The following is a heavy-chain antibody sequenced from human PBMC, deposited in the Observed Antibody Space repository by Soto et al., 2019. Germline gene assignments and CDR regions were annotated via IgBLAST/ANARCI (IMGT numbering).Heavy chain of an antibody. Sequence: GGSLRLSCTVSGFAFNNYGINWVRQAPGKGLEWVSSISKSDYTYYSDSVKGRFTISRDNAKNSVSLQMNTLRVEDTAVYYCAREDSIIIPAVSDFWGQGTLVTVS. CDR1: GFAFNNYG. CDR2: ISKSDYT. D-gene: IGHD2-2*01. J-gene: IGHJ4*02. CDR3: AREDSIIIPAVSDF. V-gene: IGHV3-21*01.